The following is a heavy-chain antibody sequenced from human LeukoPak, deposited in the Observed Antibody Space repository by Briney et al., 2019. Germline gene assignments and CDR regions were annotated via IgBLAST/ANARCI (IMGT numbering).Heavy chain of an antibody. V-gene: IGHV3-21*04. CDR1: GFTFDDYA. CDR3: ARDLEFIAVSYYFDY. J-gene: IGHJ4*02. D-gene: IGHD6-19*01. CDR2: ISSSSSYI. Sequence: GGSLRLSCAASGFTFDDYAMNWVRQAPGKGLEWVSSISSSSSYIYYADSVKGRFTISRDNAKNSLYLQMNSLRAEDTAVYYCARDLEFIAVSYYFDYWGQGTLVTVSS.